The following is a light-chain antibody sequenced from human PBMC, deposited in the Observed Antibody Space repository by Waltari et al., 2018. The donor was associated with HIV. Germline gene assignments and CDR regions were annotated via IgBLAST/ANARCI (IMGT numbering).Light chain of an antibody. Sequence: DIVMTQSPDSLALSLGERATINCKSSRSILYNSNNKNYLAWYQQKPGQPPQLLIYWASTREFGVPDRFSGSGSGTNFTLTISSLQTEDVAVYYCQQYFNAPITFGGGTRVE. CDR1: RSILYNSNNKNY. CDR2: WAS. J-gene: IGKJ4*01. CDR3: QQYFNAPIT. V-gene: IGKV4-1*01.